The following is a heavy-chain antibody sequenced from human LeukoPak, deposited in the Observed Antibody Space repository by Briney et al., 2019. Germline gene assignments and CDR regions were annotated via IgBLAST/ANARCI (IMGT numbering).Heavy chain of an antibody. V-gene: IGHV3-7*01. CDR3: ARGVYSGYDPYYYYYYMDV. D-gene: IGHD5-12*01. CDR2: IKQDGTER. CDR1: GFTFTTYW. Sequence: GGSLRLSCAASGFTFTTYWMSWVRQAPGKGLEWVANIKQDGTERYYVDSVKGRFTISRDNAKNSLYLQMSSLRVEDTAVYYCARGVYSGYDPYYYYYYMDVWGKGTTVTISS. J-gene: IGHJ6*03.